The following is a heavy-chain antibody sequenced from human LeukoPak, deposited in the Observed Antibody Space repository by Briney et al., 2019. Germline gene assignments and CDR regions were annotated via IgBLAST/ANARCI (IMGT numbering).Heavy chain of an antibody. V-gene: IGHV4-34*01. CDR1: GGSFSGYY. CDR3: ARGRVIYDILTGSQYYFGY. J-gene: IGHJ4*02. CDR2: INHSGST. D-gene: IGHD3-9*01. Sequence: SETLSLTCAVYGGSFSGYYWSWIRQPPGKGLEWIGEINHSGSTNYNPSLKSRVTISVDTSKNQFSLKLSSVTAADTAVYYCARGRVIYDILTGSQYYFGYWGQGTLVTVSS.